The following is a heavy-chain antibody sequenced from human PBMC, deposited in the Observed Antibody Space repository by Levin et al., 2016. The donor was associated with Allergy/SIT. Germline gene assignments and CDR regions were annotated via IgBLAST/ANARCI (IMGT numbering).Heavy chain of an antibody. J-gene: IGHJ5*02. V-gene: IGHV1-2*02. Sequence: WVRQAPGQGLEWMGWINPNSGGTNYAQKFQGRVTMTRDTSISTAYMELSRLRSDDTAVYYCARVRIAAHLGFDPWGQGTLVTVSS. CDR3: ARVRIAAHLGFDP. CDR2: INPNSGGT. D-gene: IGHD6-13*01.